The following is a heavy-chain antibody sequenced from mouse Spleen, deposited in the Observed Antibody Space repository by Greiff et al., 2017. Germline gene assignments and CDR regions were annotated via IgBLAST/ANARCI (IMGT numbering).Heavy chain of an antibody. CDR1: GFTFSSYA. D-gene: IGHD2-4*01. J-gene: IGHJ4*01. CDR3: AYYDYHYAMDY. Sequence: EVKVVESGGGLVKPGGSLKLSCAASGFTFSSYAMSWVRQTPEKRLEWVASISSGGSTYYPDSVKGRFTISRDNARNILYLQMSSLRSEDTAMYYCAYYDYHYAMDYWGQGTSVTVSS. CDR2: ISSGGST. V-gene: IGHV5-6-5*01.